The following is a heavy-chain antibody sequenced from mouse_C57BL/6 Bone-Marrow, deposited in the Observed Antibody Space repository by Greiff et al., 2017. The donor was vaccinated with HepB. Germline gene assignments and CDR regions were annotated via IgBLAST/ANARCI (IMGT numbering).Heavy chain of an antibody. CDR3: ARFHYGSRGYYFDY. D-gene: IGHD1-1*01. V-gene: IGHV5-17*01. CDR1: GFTFSDYG. J-gene: IGHJ2*01. CDR2: ISSGSSTI. Sequence: EVKLVESGGGLVKPGGSLKLSCAASGFTFSDYGMHWVRQAPEKGLEWVAYISSGSSTIYYADTVKGRFTISRDNAKNTLFLQMTSLRSEDTAMYYCARFHYGSRGYYFDYWGQGTTLTVSS.